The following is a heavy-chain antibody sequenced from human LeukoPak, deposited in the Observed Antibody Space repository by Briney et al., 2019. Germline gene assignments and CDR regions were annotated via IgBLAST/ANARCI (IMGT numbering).Heavy chain of an antibody. CDR1: GGSISSYY. CDR3: ARRVGIAGMFDY. D-gene: IGHD6-13*01. V-gene: IGHV4-59*08. J-gene: IGHJ4*02. CDR2: ILYSGST. Sequence: SETLSLTCTVSGGSISSYYWGWIRQPPGKGLEWIGYILYSGSTYYNPSLKSRVTISVDTSKNQFPLKFSSVTAADTAVYYCARRVGIAGMFDYWSQGTLVTVSS.